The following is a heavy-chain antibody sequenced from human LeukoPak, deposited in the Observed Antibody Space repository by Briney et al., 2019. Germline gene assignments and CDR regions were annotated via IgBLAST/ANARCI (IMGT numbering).Heavy chain of an antibody. J-gene: IGHJ4*02. V-gene: IGHV3-74*01. CDR1: GFTFSTSW. CDR2: INTDGNTR. Sequence: GGSLRLSCATSGFTFSTSWMHWVRQAPGKVLVWVSRINTDGNTRDYAGSVKGRFTISRDNARNTLYLQMNSLRAEDTAVYYCVRDMGYYDKVWGQGTLVTVSS. D-gene: IGHD3-22*01. CDR3: VRDMGYYDKV.